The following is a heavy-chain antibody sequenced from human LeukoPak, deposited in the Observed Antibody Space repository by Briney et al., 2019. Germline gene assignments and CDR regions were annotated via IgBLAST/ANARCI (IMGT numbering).Heavy chain of an antibody. D-gene: IGHD2-15*01. J-gene: IGHJ4*02. Sequence: SETLSLTCTVSGGSISDSDYHWGWIRQPPGKGLEWIGSIYYSGSTYYNPSLKSRVTISVDTSKNQFSLKLSSVTAADTAVFYCARGGYCSGGSCYSPLDFDYWGQGTLVTVSS. CDR3: ARGGYCSGGSCYSPLDFDY. CDR2: IYYSGST. V-gene: IGHV4-39*07. CDR1: GGSISDSDYH.